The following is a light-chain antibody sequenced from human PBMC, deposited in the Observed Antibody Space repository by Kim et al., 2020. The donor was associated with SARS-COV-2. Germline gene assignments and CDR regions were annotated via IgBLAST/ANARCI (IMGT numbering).Light chain of an antibody. Sequence: GDTGTLSCRASQRVRGNFLAWYQQKPGQAPRLLIYAGSSRAGGVPDRFSGSGSGTDFTLTIDRLEPEDLAVYYWQIYYDSPPNTFGQGTKLEI. CDR3: QIYYDSPPNT. CDR2: AGS. V-gene: IGKV3-20*01. J-gene: IGKJ2*01. CDR1: QRVRGNF.